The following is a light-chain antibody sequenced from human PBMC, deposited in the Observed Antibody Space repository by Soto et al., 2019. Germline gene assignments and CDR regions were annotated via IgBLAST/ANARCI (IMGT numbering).Light chain of an antibody. CDR1: QSVSSSY. CDR2: GAS. Sequence: EIVLTQSPGTLSLSPGERATLSCRASQSVSSSYLAWYQQKPGQAPRLLIYGASSRATGIPDRFSGRGSGTGFTLTISRLEPEDFAVYYCQQYGSSPYTFGQGTKLEIK. CDR3: QQYGSSPYT. V-gene: IGKV3-20*01. J-gene: IGKJ2*01.